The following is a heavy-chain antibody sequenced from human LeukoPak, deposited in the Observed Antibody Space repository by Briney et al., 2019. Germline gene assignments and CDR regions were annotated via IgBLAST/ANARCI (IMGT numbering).Heavy chain of an antibody. V-gene: IGHV3-7*01. Sequence: PGGSLRLSCAASGFTFSSYWMSWVRQAPGKGLEWVANIKQDGSEKYYVDSVKGRFTISRDNAKNSLYLQMNSLRAEDTAGYYCASGDTGKRNPIDYWGQGTLVTVSS. CDR3: ASGDTGKRNPIDY. D-gene: IGHD5-18*01. J-gene: IGHJ4*02. CDR2: IKQDGSEK. CDR1: GFTFSSYW.